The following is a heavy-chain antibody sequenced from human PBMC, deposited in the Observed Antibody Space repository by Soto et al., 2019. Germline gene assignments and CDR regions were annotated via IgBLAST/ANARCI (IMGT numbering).Heavy chain of an antibody. CDR1: GFTFSGSA. CDR3: AKGRSYYYYYGVDV. J-gene: IGHJ6*02. Sequence: GGSLRLSCAASGFTFSGSAMHWVRQASGKGLEWVGRIRSKANSYATAYAASVKGRFTISRDDSKNTAYLQMNSLRAEDTALYYCAKGRSYYYYYGVDVWGQGTTVTVSS. V-gene: IGHV3-73*01. CDR2: IRSKANSYAT.